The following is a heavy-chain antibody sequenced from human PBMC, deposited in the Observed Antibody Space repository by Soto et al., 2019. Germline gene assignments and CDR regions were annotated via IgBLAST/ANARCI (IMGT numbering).Heavy chain of an antibody. CDR2: ISGSGGST. Sequence: EVQLLESGGGLVQPGGSLRLSCAASGFTFSSYAMSWVRQAPGKGLEWVSAISGSGGSTYYADSVKGRFTISRDNSKNTLYLQMISLRAEDTAVYYCAREYGDPYYFDYWGQGTLVTISS. D-gene: IGHD4-17*01. CDR1: GFTFSSYA. CDR3: AREYGDPYYFDY. V-gene: IGHV3-23*01. J-gene: IGHJ4*02.